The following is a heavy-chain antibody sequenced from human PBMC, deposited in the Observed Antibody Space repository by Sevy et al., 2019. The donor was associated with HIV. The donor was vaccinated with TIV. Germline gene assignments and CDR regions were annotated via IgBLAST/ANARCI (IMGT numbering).Heavy chain of an antibody. D-gene: IGHD2-8*01. Sequence: GGSLRLSCAASGFTFNIYSMSWVRQTPGKGLEWVATLSFGCGKINHADSVKVRLTMSRDDSKNAVYLQMNNLRVEDTAIYYCAREGCTKPHDYWGQGTLVTVSS. CDR3: AREGCTKPHDY. J-gene: IGHJ4*02. CDR1: GFTFNIYS. V-gene: IGHV3-23*01. CDR2: LSFGCGKI.